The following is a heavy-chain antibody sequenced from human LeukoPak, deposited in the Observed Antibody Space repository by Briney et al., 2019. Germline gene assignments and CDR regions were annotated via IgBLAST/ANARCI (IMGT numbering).Heavy chain of an antibody. D-gene: IGHD3-22*01. Sequence: EASVKVSCKASGYTFTSYGISWVRQAPGQGLEWMGWISAYNGNTNYAQKLQGRVTMTTDTSTSTAYMELRSLRSDDTAVYYCARDENYYDSSGYYDYWGQGTLVTVSS. CDR3: ARDENYYDSSGYYDY. CDR1: GYTFTSYG. V-gene: IGHV1-18*01. J-gene: IGHJ4*02. CDR2: ISAYNGNT.